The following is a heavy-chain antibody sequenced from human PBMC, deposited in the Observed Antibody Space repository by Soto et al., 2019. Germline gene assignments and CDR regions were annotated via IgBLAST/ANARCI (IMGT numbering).Heavy chain of an antibody. J-gene: IGHJ6*03. Sequence: EVQLLESGGGLVQPGGSLRLSCAASGFRLSDSAVSWVRKAPGKGLGWVSSLTVTGDSAFYSDSVKGRFTISRDISKSTLFLQMNSLRAEDTAVYYCAKNGCSYPACYPYYYYVDVWGRGTTVTVSS. CDR3: AKNGCSYPACYPYYYYVDV. V-gene: IGHV3-23*01. CDR2: LTVTGDSA. CDR1: GFRLSDSA. D-gene: IGHD2-15*01.